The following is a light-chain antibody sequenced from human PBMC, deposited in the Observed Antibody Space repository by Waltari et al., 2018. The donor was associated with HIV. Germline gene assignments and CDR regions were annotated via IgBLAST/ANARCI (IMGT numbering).Light chain of an antibody. CDR3: HQSYSPPHT. CDR1: QSISRH. CDR2: GAS. Sequence: DIQMTQSPSSVSASVGDRVSITCRASQSISRHLNWYQQKPGNTPKLLIYGASTLQSGVPSRFSGSGSGTDFTLVINSLQPEDVATYYCHQSYSPPHTFGQGTKLGIK. V-gene: IGKV1-39*01. J-gene: IGKJ2*01.